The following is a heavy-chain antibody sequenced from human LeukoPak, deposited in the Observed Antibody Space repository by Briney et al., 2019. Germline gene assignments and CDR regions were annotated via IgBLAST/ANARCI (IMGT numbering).Heavy chain of an antibody. Sequence: GGSLGLSCAASGFTFSSYGMHWVRQAPGKGLEWVAFIRYDGSNKYYADSVKGRFTISRDNSKNTLYLQMNSLRAEDTAVYYCAKDPRITIFGVVTPPSGYYYYYMDVWGKGTTVTVSS. CDR2: IRYDGSNK. CDR3: AKDPRITIFGVVTPPSGYYYYYMDV. V-gene: IGHV3-30*02. D-gene: IGHD3-3*01. J-gene: IGHJ6*03. CDR1: GFTFSSYG.